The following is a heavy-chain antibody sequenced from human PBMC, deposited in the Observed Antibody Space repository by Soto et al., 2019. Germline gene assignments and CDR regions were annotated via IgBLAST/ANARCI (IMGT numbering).Heavy chain of an antibody. CDR3: ARGGQDFWSGPFDY. D-gene: IGHD3-3*01. J-gene: IGHJ4*02. V-gene: IGHV4-4*07. Sequence: SETLSLTCTVSGGSISNYYCNWIRQPAGKGLEWIGRIDTSGSTNYNPSLKSRVTMPVDTSKQEFSLKLSSVTAADTALYYCARGGQDFWSGPFDYWGRGALVTVSS. CDR1: GGSISNYY. CDR2: IDTSGST.